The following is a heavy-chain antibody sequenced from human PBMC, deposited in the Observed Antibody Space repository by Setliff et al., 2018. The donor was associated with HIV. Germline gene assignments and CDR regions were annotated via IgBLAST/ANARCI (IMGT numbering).Heavy chain of an antibody. CDR2: IYASGNT. J-gene: IGHJ4*02. D-gene: IGHD3-10*01. CDR1: GGSISSGSYY. Sequence: SETLSLTCNVSGGSISSGSYYWNWIRQPAGKGLEWIGRIYASGNTNYNPSHKGRVTISTDTSKNQFSLRLTSVTAADTAVYYCARDRYAGEIDYWGQGTLVTVSS. V-gene: IGHV4-61*02. CDR3: ARDRYAGEIDY.